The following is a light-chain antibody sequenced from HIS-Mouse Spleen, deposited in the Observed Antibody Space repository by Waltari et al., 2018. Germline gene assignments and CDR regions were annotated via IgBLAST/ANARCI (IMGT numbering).Light chain of an antibody. CDR3: QQYYSTPWT. J-gene: IGKJ1*01. V-gene: IGKV4-1*01. CDR1: QSVLYRSNNKNY. Sequence: DIVMTQSPDSLAVSLGERATINCKSSQSVLYRSNNKNYLAWYQQKPGQPPKLLIYWASTRESWVPDRFSGSGSGTDFTLTISSLQAEDVAVYYCQQYYSTPWTFGQGTKVEIK. CDR2: WAS.